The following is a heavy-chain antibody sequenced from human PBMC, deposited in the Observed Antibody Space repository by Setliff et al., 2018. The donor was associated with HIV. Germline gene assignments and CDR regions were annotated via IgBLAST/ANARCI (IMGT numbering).Heavy chain of an antibody. CDR3: ARTTSLFPGMAAAQPWYYYYYMDV. CDR2: IYGSGST. Sequence: SETLSLTCTVSGDSVRSQTYTWSWIRQSAGEGLEWIGHIYGSGSTNYNPSLKSRVTMSIDTSRNQFSLKLTSVTAADTAVYYCARTTSLFPGMAAAQPWYYYYYMDVWGKGTTVTVSS. CDR1: GDSVRSQTYT. V-gene: IGHV4-61*09. J-gene: IGHJ6*03. D-gene: IGHD6-13*01.